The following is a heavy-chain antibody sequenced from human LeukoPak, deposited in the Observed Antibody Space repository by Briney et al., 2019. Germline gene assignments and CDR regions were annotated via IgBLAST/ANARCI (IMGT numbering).Heavy chain of an antibody. J-gene: IGHJ6*02. V-gene: IGHV3-21*04. Sequence: PGGSLRLSCAASGFTFSSYSMNWVRQAPGKGLEWVSSISSSSSYIYYADSVKGRFTISRDNAKNSLYLQMNSLRAEDTAVYYCARDLGYSSDHLYYYGMDVWGQGTTVTVSS. CDR1: GFTFSSYS. D-gene: IGHD6-19*01. CDR3: ARDLGYSSDHLYYYGMDV. CDR2: ISSSSSYI.